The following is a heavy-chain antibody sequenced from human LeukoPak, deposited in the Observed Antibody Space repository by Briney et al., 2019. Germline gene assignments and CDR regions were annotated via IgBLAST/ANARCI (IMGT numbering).Heavy chain of an antibody. D-gene: IGHD3-10*01. Sequence: PGGSLRLSCAASGFTVSSNYMSWVRQAPGKGLEWVSVIYSGGSTCYADSVKGSFTISKDNSKNTLYLQMNSLRAEDTAVYYCARDLVWFGELGAFDIWGQGTMVTVSS. J-gene: IGHJ3*02. V-gene: IGHV3-66*01. CDR2: IYSGGST. CDR3: ARDLVWFGELGAFDI. CDR1: GFTVSSNY.